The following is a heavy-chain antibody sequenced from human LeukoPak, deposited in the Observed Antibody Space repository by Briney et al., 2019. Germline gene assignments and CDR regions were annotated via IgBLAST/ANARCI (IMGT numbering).Heavy chain of an antibody. CDR2: IYYSGST. D-gene: IGHD6-19*01. J-gene: IGHJ3*02. CDR3: ARDKQHVAGDFDI. CDR1: GGSISSYY. Sequence: SETLSLTXTVSGGSISSYYWSWIRQPPGKGLEWIGYIYYSGSTDYSPSLKSRVTISVDTSKNQFSLKLSSVTAADTAVYYCARDKQHVAGDFDIWGQGTMVTVSS. V-gene: IGHV4-59*01.